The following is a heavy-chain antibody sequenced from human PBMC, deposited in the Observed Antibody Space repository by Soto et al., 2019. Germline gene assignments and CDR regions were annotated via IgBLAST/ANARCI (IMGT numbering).Heavy chain of an antibody. CDR3: ARILSP. CDR2: IYYSGST. V-gene: IGHV4-31*03. Sequence: LSLTSTLSVGSISSCGYYWSLIRQHPGKGLQWIGYIYYSGSTYYNPSLESRVTIAVDTAKNQFSLKLSSVTAADTAVYYCARILSPWGQGTMGTVS. J-gene: IGHJ5*02. CDR1: VGSISSCGYY. D-gene: IGHD3-3*02.